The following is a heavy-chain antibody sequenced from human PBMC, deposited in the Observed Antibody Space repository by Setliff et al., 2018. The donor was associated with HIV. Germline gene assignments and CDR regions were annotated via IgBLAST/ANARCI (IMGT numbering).Heavy chain of an antibody. CDR2: INPNSGGT. CDR3: ARDLPYGDYGRWDY. V-gene: IGHV1-2*06. Sequence: ASVKVSCKASGYTFTSYGISWVRQAPGQGLEWMGRINPNSGGTNYAQKFQGRVTMTRDTSISTAYMELRSLRSDDTAVYYCARDLPYGDYGRWDYWGQGMLVTVSS. J-gene: IGHJ4*02. CDR1: GYTFTSYG. D-gene: IGHD4-17*01.